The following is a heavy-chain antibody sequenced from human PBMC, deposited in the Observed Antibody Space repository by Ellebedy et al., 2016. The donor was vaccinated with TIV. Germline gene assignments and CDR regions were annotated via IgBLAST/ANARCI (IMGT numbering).Heavy chain of an antibody. CDR2: IYWDDDK. Sequence: SGPTLVXPTQTLTLTCTFSGFSLTTSEVGLGWIRQSPGKALEWLALIYWDDDKRYSPPLKNKLTITKETAKNQVVLIMNNIDPEDTGTYYCARHVSASGFWYFDLWGRGTLVTVSS. J-gene: IGHJ2*01. D-gene: IGHD3-22*01. CDR3: ARHVSASGFWYFDL. CDR1: GFSLTTSEVG. V-gene: IGHV2-5*02.